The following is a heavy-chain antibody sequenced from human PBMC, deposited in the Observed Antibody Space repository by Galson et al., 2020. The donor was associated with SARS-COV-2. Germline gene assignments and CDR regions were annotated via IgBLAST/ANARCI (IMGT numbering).Heavy chain of an antibody. CDR1: GFSLSTSGMC. Sequence: SGPTLVKPKQTLTLTCTFSGFSLSTSGMCVSWIRQPPGKALEWLARIAWDDDKFYSTSLKTRLTISKDTSKNQVVLTMTNMDPVDTATYYCARISSSSWGYYFDYWGQGTLVTVSS. CDR3: ARISSSSWGYYFDY. CDR2: IAWDDDK. J-gene: IGHJ4*02. D-gene: IGHD6-13*01. V-gene: IGHV2-70*17.